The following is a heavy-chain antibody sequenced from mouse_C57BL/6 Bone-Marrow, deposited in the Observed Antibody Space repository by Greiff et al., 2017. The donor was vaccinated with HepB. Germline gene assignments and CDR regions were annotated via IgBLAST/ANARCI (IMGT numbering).Heavy chain of an antibody. J-gene: IGHJ4*01. D-gene: IGHD1-2*01. CDR2: ISSGRSTI. CDR1: GFTFSDYG. Sequence: DVKLVESGGGLVKPGGSLKLSCAASGFTFSDYGMHWVRQAPEKGLEWVAYISSGRSTIYYADNVKGRFTISRDNAKNTLFLQMTSLRSEDTAMYYCARRLYAMDYWGQGTSVTVSS. CDR3: ARRLYAMDY. V-gene: IGHV5-17*01.